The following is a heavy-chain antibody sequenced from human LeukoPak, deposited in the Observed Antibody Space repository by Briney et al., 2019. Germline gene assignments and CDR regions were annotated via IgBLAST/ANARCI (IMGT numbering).Heavy chain of an antibody. CDR1: GGSISSYC. CDR2: IYYSGST. Sequence: PSETLSLTCTVSGGSISSYCWSWIRQPPGKGLEWIGYIYYSGSTNYNPSLKSRVTISVDTAKNQFSLKLSSVTAADTAVYYCARSYYDSSGRFDPWGQGTLVTVSS. CDR3: ARSYYDSSGRFDP. V-gene: IGHV4-59*01. J-gene: IGHJ5*02. D-gene: IGHD3-22*01.